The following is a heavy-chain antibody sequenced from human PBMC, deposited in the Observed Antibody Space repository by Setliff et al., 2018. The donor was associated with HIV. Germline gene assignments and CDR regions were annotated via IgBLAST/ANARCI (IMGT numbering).Heavy chain of an antibody. CDR1: GGTFRSHE. CDR3: ARIPNHSSGFDY. J-gene: IGHJ4*02. CDR2: FCPILNTG. D-gene: IGHD3-22*01. V-gene: IGHV1-69*13. Sequence: SVKVSCKASGGTFRSHEISWVRQAPGQGRDWMGGFCPILNTGNYAPKFQGRVTITADESTTTAYMELSSLRSEDTAVYYCARIPNHSSGFDYWGQGTPVTVSS.